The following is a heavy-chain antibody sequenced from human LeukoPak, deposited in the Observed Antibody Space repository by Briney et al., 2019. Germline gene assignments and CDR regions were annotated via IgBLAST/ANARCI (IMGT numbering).Heavy chain of an antibody. CDR2: ISYDGSNK. Sequence: GGSLRLSCAASGFTFSSYAMHWVRQAPGKGLEWVAVISYDGSNKYYADSVKGRFTISRDNSKNTLYLQMNSLRAEDTAVYYCARDSSSSGYYYGGPGNWFDPWGQGTLVTVSS. D-gene: IGHD3-22*01. J-gene: IGHJ5*02. V-gene: IGHV3-30*04. CDR1: GFTFSSYA. CDR3: ARDSSSSGYYYGGPGNWFDP.